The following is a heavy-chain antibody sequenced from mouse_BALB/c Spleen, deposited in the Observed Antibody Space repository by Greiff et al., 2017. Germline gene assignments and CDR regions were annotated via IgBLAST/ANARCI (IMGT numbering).Heavy chain of an antibody. V-gene: IGHV5-4*02. J-gene: IGHJ4*01. Sequence: EVKVEESGGGLVKPGGSLKLSCAASGFTFSDYYMYWVRQTPEKRLEWVATISDGGSYTYYPDSVKGRFTISRDNAKNNLYLQMSSLKSEDTAMYYCARRDYDYAMDYWGQGTSVTVSS. CDR1: GFTFSDYY. CDR2: ISDGGSYT. D-gene: IGHD2-4*01. CDR3: ARRDYDYAMDY.